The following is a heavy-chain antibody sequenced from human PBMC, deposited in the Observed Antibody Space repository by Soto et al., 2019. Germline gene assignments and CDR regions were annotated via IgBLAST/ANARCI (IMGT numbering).Heavy chain of an antibody. Sequence: QVQLQESGPGLVKPSETLSLTCTVSTDSISSHYWSWIRQPPGKGLEWIGYIFYSGSTHYNPSLKSRVTISGDTSKTQFSLKLTSVTAADTAMYYCARTPLSGPNEYYFDHWGQGTLVTVSS. CDR3: ARTPLSGPNEYYFDH. V-gene: IGHV4-59*11. J-gene: IGHJ4*02. D-gene: IGHD2-15*01. CDR2: IFYSGST. CDR1: TDSISSHY.